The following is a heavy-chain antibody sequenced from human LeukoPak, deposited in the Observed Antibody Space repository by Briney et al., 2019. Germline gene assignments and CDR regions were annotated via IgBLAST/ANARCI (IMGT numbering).Heavy chain of an antibody. J-gene: IGHJ4*02. V-gene: IGHV3-21*01. CDR2: IGRSGNYI. CDR1: GFTFSAYS. CDR3: ARDCSSTKCPTLGY. D-gene: IGHD2-2*01. Sequence: GGSLRLSCVASGFTFSAYSMNWVRQAPGKGLEWVSTIGRSGNYIYHADSVKGRFTISRDNAKNSLYLQMNSLRAEDTAVYYCARDCSSTKCPTLGYWGQGNLVTVSS.